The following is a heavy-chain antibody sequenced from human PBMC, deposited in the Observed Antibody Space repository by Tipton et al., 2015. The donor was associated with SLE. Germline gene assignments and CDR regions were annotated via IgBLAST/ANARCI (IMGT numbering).Heavy chain of an antibody. CDR1: GDSISRGTYY. V-gene: IGHV4-61*05. Sequence: TLSLTCTVSGDSISRGTYYWGWIRQPPGKGLEWIGYVYDTGSTSYNPSLKSRVTISVDMSKNQFSLKLSSVTAADTAVYYCARQVTNRWHVVWFDPWGQGTLVTVSS. D-gene: IGHD2-15*01. CDR2: VYDTGST. J-gene: IGHJ5*02. CDR3: ARQVTNRWHVVWFDP.